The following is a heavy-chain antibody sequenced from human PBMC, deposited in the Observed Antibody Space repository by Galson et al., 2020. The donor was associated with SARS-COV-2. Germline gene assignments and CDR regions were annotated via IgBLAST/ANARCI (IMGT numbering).Heavy chain of an antibody. Sequence: SETLSLTCTVSAGPINSHYWSWNRQPPGKGLEWIGYIQYSGITKYNPSLKSRVTILVDTSNNQFSLKLTSVTAADTAVYYCARGEYYDHWYFDLWGRGTLATVSS. CDR1: AGPINSHY. V-gene: IGHV4-59*11. D-gene: IGHD3-22*01. CDR3: ARGEYYDHWYFDL. J-gene: IGHJ2*01. CDR2: IQYSGIT.